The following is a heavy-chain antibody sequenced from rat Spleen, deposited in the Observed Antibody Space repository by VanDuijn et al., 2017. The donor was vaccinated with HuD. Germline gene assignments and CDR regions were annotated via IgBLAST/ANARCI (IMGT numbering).Heavy chain of an antibody. V-gene: IGHV5-20*01. J-gene: IGHJ3*01. CDR2: ISYDGRST. Sequence: EVQLVESGGGLVQPGRSMKLSCAASGFTFSNYDMAWVRQAPTKGLEWVASISYDGRSTYYRDSVKGRLAISRDNAKSTLYLQMDSLRYEDTATYYCTTHTTDYWFAYWGQGSLVTVSS. D-gene: IGHD1-6*01. CDR1: GFTFSNYD. CDR3: TTHTTDYWFAY.